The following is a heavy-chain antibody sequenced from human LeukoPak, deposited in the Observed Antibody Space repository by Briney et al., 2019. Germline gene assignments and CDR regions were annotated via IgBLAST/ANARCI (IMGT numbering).Heavy chain of an antibody. V-gene: IGHV4-59*01. J-gene: IGHJ4*02. CDR3: ARGAAAVHFDY. D-gene: IGHD6-13*01. Sequence: PSETLSLTCTVSGGSISSYYWSWIRQPPGKGLEWIGYIYYSGSTNYNPSLKSRVTISVDTSKNQFSLKLSSVTAADTAVYYCARGAAAVHFDYWGQGTLVTVSS. CDR2: IYYSGST. CDR1: GGSISSYY.